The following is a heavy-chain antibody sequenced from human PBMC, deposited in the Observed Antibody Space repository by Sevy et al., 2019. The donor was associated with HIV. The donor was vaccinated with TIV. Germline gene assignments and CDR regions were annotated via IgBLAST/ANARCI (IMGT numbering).Heavy chain of an antibody. CDR3: ARAGGSYWGFHEGQNDPFDY. CDR2: ISYDGSNK. V-gene: IGHV3-30-3*01. J-gene: IGHJ4*02. D-gene: IGHD1-26*01. Sequence: GGSLRLSCAASGFTFSSYAMHWVRQAPGKGLEWVAVISYDGSNKYYADSVKGRFTISRDNSKNTLYLQMNSLRAEDTAVYYGARAGGSYWGFHEGQNDPFDYWGQGTLVTVSS. CDR1: GFTFSSYA.